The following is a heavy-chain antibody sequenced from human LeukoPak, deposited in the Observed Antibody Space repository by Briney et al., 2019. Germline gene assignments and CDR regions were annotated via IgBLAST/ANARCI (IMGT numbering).Heavy chain of an antibody. V-gene: IGHV4-59*01. D-gene: IGHD3-16*01. CDR2: FHNSGTS. CDR1: DDSISDYC. CDR3: TRGAGWLIDY. Sequence: KPSETLSLTCTVSDDSISDYCRGWIRQPPGKGLEWIGYFHNSGTSTYNPSLKSRVTISADTSKNQFSLKLNSLTTADTAVYYCTRGAGWLIDYWGQGTLVTVSS. J-gene: IGHJ4*02.